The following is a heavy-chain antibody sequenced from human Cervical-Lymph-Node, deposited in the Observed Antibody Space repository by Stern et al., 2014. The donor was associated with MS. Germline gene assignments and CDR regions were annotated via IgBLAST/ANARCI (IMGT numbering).Heavy chain of an antibody. Sequence: QITLKESGPTLVKPTQTVTLTCTLSGFSVTTAGVGVGWIRQPPGKALEWVALIYWDDDKLYSPSLKNRLTITKDTSKNQVVLIMTDVDPVDTATYYCVHSRVKYCRGGTCYSSLFDYWGQGTLVTVSS. CDR3: VHSRVKYCRGGTCYSSLFDY. D-gene: IGHD2-15*01. CDR1: GFSVTTAGVG. J-gene: IGHJ4*02. V-gene: IGHV2-5*02. CDR2: IYWDDDK.